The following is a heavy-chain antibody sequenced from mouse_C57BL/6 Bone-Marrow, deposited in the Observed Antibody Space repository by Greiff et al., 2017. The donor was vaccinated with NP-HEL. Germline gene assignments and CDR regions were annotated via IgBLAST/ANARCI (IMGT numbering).Heavy chain of an antibody. CDR2: IRNKANNHAT. Sequence: EVKLVESGGGLVQPGGSMKLSCAASGFTFSDAWMDWVRQSPEKGLEWVAEIRNKANNHATYYAESVKGRFTISRDDSKSSVYLQMNSLRAEDTGIYYCTRITTVVAPRAMDYWGQGTSVTVSS. CDR1: GFTFSDAW. D-gene: IGHD1-1*01. J-gene: IGHJ4*01. V-gene: IGHV6-6*01. CDR3: TRITTVVAPRAMDY.